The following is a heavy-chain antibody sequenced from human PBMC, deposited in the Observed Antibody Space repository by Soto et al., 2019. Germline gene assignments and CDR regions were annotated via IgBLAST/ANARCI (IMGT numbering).Heavy chain of an antibody. CDR3: ARSVAVPGAHIDY. V-gene: IGHV4-59*01. J-gene: IGHJ4*02. CDR1: GGSMSGSY. CDR2: VYYTGST. Sequence: ESQSVTFSVSGGSMSGSYGSWIRQSPGKGLEWLGYVYYTGSTNYSPSLRSRVSISVDTSKNEFSLRLSSVTAADTAVYFCARSVAVPGAHIDYWGQGTQVPGSS. D-gene: IGHD6-19*01.